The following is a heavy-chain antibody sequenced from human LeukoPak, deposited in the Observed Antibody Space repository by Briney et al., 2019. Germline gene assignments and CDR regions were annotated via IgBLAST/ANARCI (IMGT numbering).Heavy chain of an antibody. D-gene: IGHD1-26*01. CDR2: INSDGSRT. V-gene: IGHV3-74*01. Sequence: GGSLRLSCAASGFTFSSYWMHWVRQAPGKGLVWVSRINSDGSRTSYADSVRGRFTISRDNAKNTLYLQMSSLRAEDTAVYYCASHTSGSSPFDPWGQGTLVTVSS. CDR1: GFTFSSYW. J-gene: IGHJ5*02. CDR3: ASHTSGSSPFDP.